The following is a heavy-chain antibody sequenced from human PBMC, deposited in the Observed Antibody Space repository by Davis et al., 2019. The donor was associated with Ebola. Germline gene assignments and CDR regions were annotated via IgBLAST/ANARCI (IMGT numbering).Heavy chain of an antibody. V-gene: IGHV1-18*01. J-gene: IGHJ4*02. Sequence: ASVKVSCKASGYTFTSYGISWVRQAPGQGLEWMGWISAYNGNTNYAQKLQGRVTMTTDTSTSTAYMELRSLRSDDTAVYYCARSGYCSSTSCYGKKFDYWGQGTLVTVSS. CDR1: GYTFTSYG. CDR2: ISAYNGNT. CDR3: ARSGYCSSTSCYGKKFDY. D-gene: IGHD2-2*01.